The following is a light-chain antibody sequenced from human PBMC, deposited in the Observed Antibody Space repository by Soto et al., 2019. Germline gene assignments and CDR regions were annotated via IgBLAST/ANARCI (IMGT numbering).Light chain of an antibody. CDR2: EVD. Sequence: QSAVTQPPSASGSPGQSVSVSCTGSSSSVGGYNYVSWYQQHPGKAPRLIIYEVDKRPSGVPDRFSGSKAGSTASLTVSGLQSDDEADYYCWSYAGRNTYVFGPGTKLTVL. CDR3: WSYAGRNTYV. CDR1: SSSVGGYNY. V-gene: IGLV2-8*01. J-gene: IGLJ1*01.